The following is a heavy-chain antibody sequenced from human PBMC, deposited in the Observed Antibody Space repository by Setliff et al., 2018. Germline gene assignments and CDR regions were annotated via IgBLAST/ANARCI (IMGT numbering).Heavy chain of an antibody. CDR3: ATGPPTIFGVVIESNWFDP. CDR1: GYTLTELS. J-gene: IGHJ5*02. CDR2: FDPEDGET. D-gene: IGHD3-3*01. V-gene: IGHV1-24*01. Sequence: ASVKVSCKVSGYTLTELSMHWVRQAPGKGLEWMGGFDPEDGETIYAQKFQGRVTMTEDTSTDTAYMELSSLRSEDTAVYYCATGPPTIFGVVIESNWFDPWGQGTRVTGS.